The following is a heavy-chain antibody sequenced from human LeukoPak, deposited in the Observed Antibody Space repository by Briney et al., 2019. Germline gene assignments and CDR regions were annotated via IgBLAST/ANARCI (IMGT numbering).Heavy chain of an antibody. CDR3: TTDRGDYPYPGLDFDY. V-gene: IGHV1-2*06. D-gene: IGHD4-17*01. CDR1: GYTFTGYY. Sequence: GASVKVSCKASGYTFTGYYMHWVRQAPGQGLEWMGRINPNSGGTNYAQKFQGRVTMTRDTSISTAYMELSRLRSDDTAVYYCTTDRGDYPYPGLDFDYWGQGTLVTVSS. CDR2: INPNSGGT. J-gene: IGHJ4*02.